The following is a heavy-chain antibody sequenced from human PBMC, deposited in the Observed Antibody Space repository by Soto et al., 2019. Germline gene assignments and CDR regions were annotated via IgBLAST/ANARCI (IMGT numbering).Heavy chain of an antibody. CDR2: ISSNGVST. Sequence: EVQLVESGGGLVQPGGSLRLSCSASGFTFSSYAIHWVRQAPGKGLEYVSVISSNGVSTYYADSVKGRFTISRDNSKNTVYLQMSSLGAEDTGVYYCVKDQAAAGFGPWGQGTLVTVSS. V-gene: IGHV3-64D*06. D-gene: IGHD6-13*01. CDR1: GFTFSSYA. J-gene: IGHJ5*02. CDR3: VKDQAAAGFGP.